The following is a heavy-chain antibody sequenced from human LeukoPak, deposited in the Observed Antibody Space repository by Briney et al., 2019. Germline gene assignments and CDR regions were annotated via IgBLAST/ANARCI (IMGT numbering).Heavy chain of an antibody. Sequence: GGSMRLSCAASGFIFPDYWMHWVRQAPGSELVWVARIRGDGRATTYADSVKGRFTISRDNAKNSLYLQMNSLRAEDTAVYYCAREDYSYGPMGYWGQGTLVTVSS. CDR1: GFIFPDYW. CDR3: AREDYSYGPMGY. CDR2: IRGDGRAT. V-gene: IGHV3-74*01. D-gene: IGHD5-18*01. J-gene: IGHJ4*02.